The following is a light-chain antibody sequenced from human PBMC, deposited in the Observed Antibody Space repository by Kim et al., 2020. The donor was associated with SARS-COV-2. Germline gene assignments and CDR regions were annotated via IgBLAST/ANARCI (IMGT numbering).Light chain of an antibody. CDR3: MQGTQMYT. V-gene: IGKV2-30*02. Sequence: GQPASISCRSSQSLVHRDGNTYLHWFQQRPGQSPRRLIYKVSNRDSGVPDRFSGGGSGTDFTRKISRVEAEDVGVYYCMQGTQMYTCGQGTKLEI. CDR1: QSLVHRDGNTY. J-gene: IGKJ2*01. CDR2: KVS.